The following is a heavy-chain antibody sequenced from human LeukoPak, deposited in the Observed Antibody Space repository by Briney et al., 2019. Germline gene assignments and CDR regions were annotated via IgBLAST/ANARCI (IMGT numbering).Heavy chain of an antibody. D-gene: IGHD1-14*01. Sequence: GGSLRLSCAASGFTFSSYGMHWVRQAPGKGLDWVAFIRYDGNNKLYADSVKGRFTISRDNSKNTLYLHINSLRAEDTAVYYCVKDNPLDYWGQGTLVIVSS. CDR2: IRYDGNNK. CDR1: GFTFSSYG. J-gene: IGHJ4*02. V-gene: IGHV3-30*02. CDR3: VKDNPLDY.